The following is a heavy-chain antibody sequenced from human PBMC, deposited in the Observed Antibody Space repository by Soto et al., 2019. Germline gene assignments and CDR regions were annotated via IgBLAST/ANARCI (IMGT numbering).Heavy chain of an antibody. CDR2: IYYSGST. J-gene: IGHJ4*02. Sequence: QLQLQESGPGLVKPSETLSLTCTVSGGSISSSSYYWGWIRQPPGKGLEWIGSIYYSGSTYYNPSLKSRVTISVDTSKNQFSLKLSSVTAADTAVYYCATPRDDGFWSGYLNHPKSVPFDYWGQGTLVTVSS. CDR1: GGSISSSSYY. D-gene: IGHD3-3*01. CDR3: ATPRDDGFWSGYLNHPKSVPFDY. V-gene: IGHV4-39*01.